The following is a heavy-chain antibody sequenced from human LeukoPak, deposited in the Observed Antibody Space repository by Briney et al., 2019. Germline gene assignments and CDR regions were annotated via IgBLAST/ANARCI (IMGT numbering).Heavy chain of an antibody. Sequence: SETLSLTCAVSGGSISSSNWWSWVRQPPGKGLEWIGEIYHSGSTNYNPSLKSRVTISVDKSKNQFSLKLSSVTAADTAVYYCASSGWAYYYYYGMDFWGQGTTVTVSS. CDR2: IYHSGST. D-gene: IGHD6-19*01. V-gene: IGHV4-4*02. CDR1: GGSISSSNW. J-gene: IGHJ6*02. CDR3: ASSGWAYYYYYGMDF.